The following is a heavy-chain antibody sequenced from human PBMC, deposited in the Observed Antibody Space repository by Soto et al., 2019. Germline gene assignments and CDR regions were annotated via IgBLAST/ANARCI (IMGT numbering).Heavy chain of an antibody. CDR1: GGSISSYY. CDR3: ARHVPYSGYDG. CDR2: IYYSGST. Sequence: SETLSLTCTVSGGSISSYYWSWIRQPPGKGLEWIGYIYYSGSTNYNPSLKSRVTISVDTSKNQFSLKLSSVTAADTAVYYCARHVPYSGYDGWGQGTLVTVSS. J-gene: IGHJ4*02. V-gene: IGHV4-59*08. D-gene: IGHD5-12*01.